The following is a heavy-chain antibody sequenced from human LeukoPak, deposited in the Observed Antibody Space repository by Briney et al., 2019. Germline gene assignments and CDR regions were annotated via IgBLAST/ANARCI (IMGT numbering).Heavy chain of an antibody. CDR3: ARTTTDYYDRLQLFDY. V-gene: IGHV4-59*12. D-gene: IGHD3-22*01. CDR2: IYYSGST. Sequence: SETLSLTCTVSGGSISSYYWSWIRQPPGKGLEWIGYIYYSGSTNYSPSLKSRVTISVDTSKNQFSLKLSSVTAADTAVYYCARTTTDYYDRLQLFDYWGQGTLVTVSS. J-gene: IGHJ4*02. CDR1: GGSISSYY.